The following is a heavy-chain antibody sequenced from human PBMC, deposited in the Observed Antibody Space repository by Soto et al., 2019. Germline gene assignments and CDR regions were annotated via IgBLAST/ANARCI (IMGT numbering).Heavy chain of an antibody. J-gene: IGHJ4*02. V-gene: IGHV3-30-3*01. Sequence: GGSLRLSCAASGFTFSSYAMHWVRQAPGKGLEWVAVISYDGSNKYYADSVKGRFTISRDNSKNTLYLQMNSLRAEDTAVYYCARAPVGYCISTSCYRFEYWGQGTLVTVSS. CDR1: GFTFSSYA. CDR2: ISYDGSNK. D-gene: IGHD2-2*01. CDR3: ARAPVGYCISTSCYRFEY.